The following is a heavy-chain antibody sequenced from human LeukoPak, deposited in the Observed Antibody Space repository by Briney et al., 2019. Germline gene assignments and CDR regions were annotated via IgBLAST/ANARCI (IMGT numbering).Heavy chain of an antibody. J-gene: IGHJ4*02. V-gene: IGHV3-23*01. D-gene: IGHD3-3*01. Sequence: PGGSLRLSCAASGFTFSIYAMSWVRQAPGKGLEWVSDISDSGGSTSFADSVKGRFTISRDNSKNTLNLQMNSLRTEDNGVYYCAKGRWSFWSGYNYWGQGTLVAVSS. CDR1: GFTFSIYA. CDR3: AKGRWSFWSGYNY. CDR2: ISDSGGST.